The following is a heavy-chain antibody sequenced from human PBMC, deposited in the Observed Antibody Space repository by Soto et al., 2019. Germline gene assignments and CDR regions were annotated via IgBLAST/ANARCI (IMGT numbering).Heavy chain of an antibody. V-gene: IGHV4-61*01. CDR3: ARRSVLRFLEWSDYGMDV. CDR1: GDSVSSGSYY. CDR2: IYYTGST. Sequence: SETLSLTCTVSGDSVSSGSYYWSWIRQPPGKGLEWIGYIYYTGSTNYYPSLKSRVTMSVDRSKNQFSLKLSSVTAADTAVYYCARRSVLRFLEWSDYGMDVWGQGTTVTVSS. D-gene: IGHD3-3*01. J-gene: IGHJ6*02.